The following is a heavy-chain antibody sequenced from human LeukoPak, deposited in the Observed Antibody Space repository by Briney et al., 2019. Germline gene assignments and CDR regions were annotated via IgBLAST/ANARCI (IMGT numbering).Heavy chain of an antibody. J-gene: IGHJ6*02. CDR2: TRNKANNYAT. CDR1: GYPFSDHY. D-gene: IGHD1-14*01. CDR3: ANQGVGYYGMDV. V-gene: IGHV3-72*01. Sequence: GGSLRLSCAVSGYPFSDHYIDWVRQAPGKGLEWVGQTRNKANNYATEYAASIKGRFIISRDDSRNSVYLQMNSLRAEDTAVYYCANQGVGYYGMDVWGQGTTVTVSS.